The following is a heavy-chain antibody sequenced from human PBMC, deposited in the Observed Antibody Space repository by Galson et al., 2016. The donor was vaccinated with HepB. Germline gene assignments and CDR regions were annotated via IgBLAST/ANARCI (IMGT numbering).Heavy chain of an antibody. Sequence: SLRLSCAASGFIFSTYAMHWVRQAAGKGLEWVAVISYDGSHKHYRDSVKGRFTISRDNSKNTLYLPMNSLRREDTAVYYCARPRRLPQYYYGLNVWGQGTTCTDSS. CDR3: ARPRRLPQYYYGLNV. J-gene: IGHJ6*02. CDR1: GFIFSTYA. V-gene: IGHV3-30-3*01. D-gene: IGHD2-21*01. CDR2: ISYDGSHK.